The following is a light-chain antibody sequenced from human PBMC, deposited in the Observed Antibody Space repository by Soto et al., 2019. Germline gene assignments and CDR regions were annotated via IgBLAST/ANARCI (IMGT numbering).Light chain of an antibody. J-gene: IGLJ3*02. CDR1: SYNIGAGYD. CDR3: QSYDSSLSGWV. CDR2: TNS. V-gene: IGLV1-40*01. Sequence: QSVLTQPPSVSGAPGQRVTISCTGSSYNIGAGYDVHWYQQLPGTAPKLLIYTNSNRPSGVPDRFSGSKSGTSASLAITGLQAEDEADYYCQSYDSSLSGWVFGGGTKVTVL.